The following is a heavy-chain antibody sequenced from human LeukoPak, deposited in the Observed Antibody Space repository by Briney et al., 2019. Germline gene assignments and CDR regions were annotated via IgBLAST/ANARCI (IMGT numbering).Heavy chain of an antibody. J-gene: IGHJ4*02. D-gene: IGHD3-10*01. CDR3: AKLSDGSGLPYYFDS. CDR2: ISGSGFNT. V-gene: IGHV3-23*01. CDR1: GFTVSSNY. Sequence: GGSLRLSCAASGFTVSSNYMSWVRQAPGKGLEWVSSISGSGFNTFYSDSVKGRFTIFRDNPKNTLYLQMNSLRAEDTAIYICAKLSDGSGLPYYFDSWGQGTLVTVS.